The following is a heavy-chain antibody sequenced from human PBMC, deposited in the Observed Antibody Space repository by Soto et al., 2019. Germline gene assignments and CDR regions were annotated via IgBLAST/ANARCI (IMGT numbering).Heavy chain of an antibody. CDR2: SKSQADGGTT. V-gene: IGHV3-15*01. CDR1: GFIFRNAW. J-gene: IGHJ4*02. CDR3: TTGIFDY. Sequence: EVQLAESGGGLVEPGGSLRLSCVGAGFIFRNAWMNWVRQAPGRGLEWVGRSKSQADGGTTDYGVPVKGRFTISRDYANNTLYLQMNSLKPEDTAVYYCTTGIFDYWGQGTLVIVSS. D-gene: IGHD3-10*01.